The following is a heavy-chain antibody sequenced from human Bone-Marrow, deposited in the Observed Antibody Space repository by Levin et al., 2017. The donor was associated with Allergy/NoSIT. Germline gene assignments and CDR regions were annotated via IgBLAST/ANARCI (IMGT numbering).Heavy chain of an antibody. CDR1: GGSISSSTW. D-gene: IGHD4-17*01. CDR3: ARDPLDYGTNSGNY. J-gene: IGHJ4*02. Sequence: SQTISLTCTVSGGSISSSTWWSWVRQPPGKGLEWIGEIYHGGRTNYNPSLRSRVTMSVDKSQNQFSLNLNSVTAADTAVYYCARDPLDYGTNSGNYWGQGTLVTVSS. V-gene: IGHV4-4*02. CDR2: IYHGGRT.